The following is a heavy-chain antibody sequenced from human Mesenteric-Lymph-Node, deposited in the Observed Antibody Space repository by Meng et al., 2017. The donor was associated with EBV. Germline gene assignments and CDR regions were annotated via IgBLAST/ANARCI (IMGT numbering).Heavy chain of an antibody. Sequence: EVQLVESGGGVVQSGGSLRLSCSASGFTLRNYGMHWIRQVPGKGLVWVSRINNDGSSTDYVDSVKGRFTIYRDNTKNTLYLQMNSLRAEDTAVYYCARGLRWFDPWGQGTLVTVSA. J-gene: IGHJ5*02. CDR3: ARGLRWFDP. D-gene: IGHD5-12*01. V-gene: IGHV3-74*01. CDR2: INNDGSST. CDR1: GFTLRNYG.